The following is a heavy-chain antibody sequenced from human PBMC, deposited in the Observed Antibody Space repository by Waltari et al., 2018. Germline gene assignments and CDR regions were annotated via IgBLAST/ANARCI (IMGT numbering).Heavy chain of an antibody. J-gene: IGHJ4*02. Sequence: QVQLQESGPGLVKPSETLSLTCTVSGGSISSYYWSWIRQPPGKGLEWIGYIYYSGSTNYNPSLKSRVTISVDTSKNQFSLKLSSVTAADTAVYYCARTYYYDSSGYYSFYYFDYWGQGTLVTVSS. V-gene: IGHV4-59*08. CDR1: GGSISSYY. D-gene: IGHD3-22*01. CDR3: ARTYYYDSSGYYSFYYFDY. CDR2: IYYSGST.